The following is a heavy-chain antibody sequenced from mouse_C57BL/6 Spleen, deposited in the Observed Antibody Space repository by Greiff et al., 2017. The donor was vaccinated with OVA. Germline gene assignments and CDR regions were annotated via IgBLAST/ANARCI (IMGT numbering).Heavy chain of an antibody. CDR2: IYPGDGDT. J-gene: IGHJ2*01. D-gene: IGHD2-3*01. CDR1: GYAFSSSW. CDR3: ASIYDGYYVSY. V-gene: IGHV1-82*01. Sequence: VQLQQSGPELVKPGASVKISCKASGYAFSSSWMNWVKQRPGKGLEWIGRIYPGDGDTNYNGKFKGKATLTADKSSSTAYMQLSSLTSEDSAVYFCASIYDGYYVSYWGQGTTLTVSS.